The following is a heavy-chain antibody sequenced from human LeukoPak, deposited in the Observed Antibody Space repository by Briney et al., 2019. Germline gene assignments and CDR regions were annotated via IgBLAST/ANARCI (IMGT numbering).Heavy chain of an antibody. D-gene: IGHD5-24*01. Sequence: PGGSLRLSCAASGFTFSSYAMSWVRQAPGKGLEWVSAISGSGGSTYYADSVKGRFTISRDNSKNTLYLQMNSLRAEDTAVYYCAREPLPRWLQNYYYYYGMDVWGQGTTVTVSS. CDR3: AREPLPRWLQNYYYYYGMDV. CDR1: GFTFSSYA. CDR2: ISGSGGST. J-gene: IGHJ6*02. V-gene: IGHV3-23*01.